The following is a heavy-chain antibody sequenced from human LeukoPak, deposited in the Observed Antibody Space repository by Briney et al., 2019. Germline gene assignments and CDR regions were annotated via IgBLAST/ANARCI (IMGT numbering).Heavy chain of an antibody. D-gene: IGHD6-6*01. Sequence: GGSLRLSCAASGFTFDDYGMSWVRQAPGKGLEWVSGINWNGGSTGYADSVKGRFTISRDNAKNSLYLQMNSLRAEDTALYYCARALNTLVSLKYWYFDLWAVAPWSLSPQ. CDR2: INWNGGST. CDR1: GFTFDDYG. V-gene: IGHV3-20*04. CDR3: ARALNTLVSLKYWYFDL. J-gene: IGHJ2*01.